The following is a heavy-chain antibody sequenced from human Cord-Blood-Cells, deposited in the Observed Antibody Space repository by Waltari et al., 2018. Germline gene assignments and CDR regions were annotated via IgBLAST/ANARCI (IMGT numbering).Heavy chain of an antibody. D-gene: IGHD1-26*01. J-gene: IGHJ3*02. V-gene: IGHV4-59*01. Sequence: QVQLQESGPGLVKPSETLSLTCTVSGGSISSYDWRWIRQPPGKGLEWIGYIYYSGSTNYNPSLKSRVTISVDTSKNQFSLKLSSVTAADTAVYYCARDFQRYGIVGATGAFDIWGQGTMVTVSS. CDR2: IYYSGST. CDR3: ARDFQRYGIVGATGAFDI. CDR1: GGSISSYD.